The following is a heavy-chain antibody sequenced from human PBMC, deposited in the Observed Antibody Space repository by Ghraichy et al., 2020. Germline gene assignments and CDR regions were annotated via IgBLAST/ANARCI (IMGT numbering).Heavy chain of an antibody. Sequence: LSLTCAASGFTFSSYGMHWVRQAPGKGLEWVAVISYDGSNKYYADSVKGRFTISRDNSKNTLYLQMNSLRAEDTAVYYCAKDLGSGYYYQPFDYWGQGTLVTVSS. CDR3: AKDLGSGYYYQPFDY. CDR1: GFTFSSYG. J-gene: IGHJ4*02. D-gene: IGHD3-22*01. CDR2: ISYDGSNK. V-gene: IGHV3-30*18.